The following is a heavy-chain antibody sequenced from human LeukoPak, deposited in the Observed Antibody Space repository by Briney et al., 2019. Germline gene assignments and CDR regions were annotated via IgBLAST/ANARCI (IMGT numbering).Heavy chain of an antibody. Sequence: PSETLSLTCTVSGGSISSGGYYWSWIRQHPGKGLEWIGYIYYSGSTYYNPSLKSRVTISVDTSKNQFSLKLSSVTAADTAVYYCARVGGGYSSSWYYYYYMDVWGKGTTVTVSS. J-gene: IGHJ6*03. CDR3: ARVGGGYSSSWYYYYYMDV. CDR2: IYYSGST. V-gene: IGHV4-31*03. CDR1: GGSISSGGYY. D-gene: IGHD6-13*01.